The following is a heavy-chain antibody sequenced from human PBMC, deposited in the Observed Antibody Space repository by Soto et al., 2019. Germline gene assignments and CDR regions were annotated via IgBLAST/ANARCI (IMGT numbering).Heavy chain of an antibody. D-gene: IGHD3-22*01. CDR3: TRSDYDTSGYTDY. Sequence: QVHLVESGGGLVKPGGSLRLSCAASGFAFSAYYMSWIRQAPGKGLEWLSYISESGTTIYYADSVKGRFTISRDNAKNPLYLQMKTLRAEDRAVYYCTRSDYDTSGYTDYWGQGTLVTVSS. V-gene: IGHV3-11*01. CDR1: GFAFSAYY. J-gene: IGHJ4*02. CDR2: ISESGTTI.